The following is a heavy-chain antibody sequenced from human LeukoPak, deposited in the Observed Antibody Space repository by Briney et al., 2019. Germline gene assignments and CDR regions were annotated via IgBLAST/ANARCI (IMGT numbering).Heavy chain of an antibody. CDR3: ARRVLWLGELPSSPRRWFDP. D-gene: IGHD3-10*01. CDR2: IYYSGST. J-gene: IGHJ5*02. V-gene: IGHV4-61*01. CDR1: GGSVSSGSYY. Sequence: SETLSLTCTVSGGSVSSGSYYWSWIRQPPGKGLEWIGYIYYSGSTNYNPSLKSRVTISVDTSKNQFSLKLSSVTAADTAVYYCARRVLWLGELPSSPRRWFDPWGQGTLVTVSS.